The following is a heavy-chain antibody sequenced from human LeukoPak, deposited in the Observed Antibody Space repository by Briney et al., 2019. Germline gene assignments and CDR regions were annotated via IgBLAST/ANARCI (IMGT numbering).Heavy chain of an antibody. Sequence: ASVKVSCKASGYTFTSYGISWVRQAPGQGLEWMGWISAYNGNTNYALKLQGRVTMTTDTSTSTAYMELRSLRSDDTAVYYCARSDPMTTVTTGAFDIWGQGIMVTVSS. CDR2: ISAYNGNT. CDR3: ARSDPMTTVTTGAFDI. V-gene: IGHV1-18*01. J-gene: IGHJ3*02. D-gene: IGHD4-17*01. CDR1: GYTFTSYG.